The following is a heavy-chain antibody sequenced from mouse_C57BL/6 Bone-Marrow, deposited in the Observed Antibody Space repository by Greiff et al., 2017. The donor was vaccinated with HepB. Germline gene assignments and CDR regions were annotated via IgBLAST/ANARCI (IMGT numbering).Heavy chain of an antibody. D-gene: IGHD1-1*01. CDR2: IDPSDSET. CDR1: GYTFTSYW. V-gene: IGHV1-52*01. Sequence: QVQLKQPGAELVRPGSSVKLSCKASGYTFTSYWMHWVKQRPIQGLEWIGNIDPSDSETHYNQKFKDKATLTVDKSSSTAYMQLSSLTSEDSAVYYCARRYYGSSYWYFDVWGTGTTVTVSS. CDR3: ARRYYGSSYWYFDV. J-gene: IGHJ1*03.